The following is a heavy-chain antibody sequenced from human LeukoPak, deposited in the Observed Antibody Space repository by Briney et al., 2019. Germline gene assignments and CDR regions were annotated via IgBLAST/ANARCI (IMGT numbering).Heavy chain of an antibody. V-gene: IGHV1-69*04. CDR1: GYTFTSYG. Sequence: SVKVSCKASGYTFTSYGISWVRQAPGQGLEWMGRIIPILGIANYAQKFQGRVTITADKSTSTAYMELSSLRSEDTAVYYCASEDEARWLAAAAYPCFDYWGQGTLVTVSS. J-gene: IGHJ4*02. CDR3: ASEDEARWLAAAAYPCFDY. D-gene: IGHD6-13*01. CDR2: IIPILGIA.